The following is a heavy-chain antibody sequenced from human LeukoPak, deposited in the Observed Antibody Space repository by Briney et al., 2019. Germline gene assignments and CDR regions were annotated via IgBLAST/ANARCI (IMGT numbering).Heavy chain of an antibody. CDR2: IYSAKTT. J-gene: IGHJ1*01. Sequence: SETLSLTCTVSGASISRSYCSWIRQFPGKELQWIGYIYSAKTTIYNPSLNSRATISADTSNNRVSLHLTSVTAADTAVYFCAREVFKSSPQYDSQWGQGTLVTVTS. CDR1: GASISRSY. D-gene: IGHD3-22*01. CDR3: AREVFKSSPQYDSQ. V-gene: IGHV4-4*08.